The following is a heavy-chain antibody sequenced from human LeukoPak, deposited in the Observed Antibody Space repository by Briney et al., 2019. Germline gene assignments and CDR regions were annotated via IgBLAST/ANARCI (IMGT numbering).Heavy chain of an antibody. CDR3: ARGSQGAYYMDV. CDR1: GGTFSSYA. J-gene: IGHJ6*03. CDR2: IIPIFGTA. Sequence: ASVKVSCKASGGTFSSYAISWVRQAPGQGLEWMGGIIPIFGTANYAQKFQGRVTITADESTSTAYMELSSLRSEDTAVYYCARGSQGAYYMDVWGKGTTVTVSS. V-gene: IGHV1-69*13.